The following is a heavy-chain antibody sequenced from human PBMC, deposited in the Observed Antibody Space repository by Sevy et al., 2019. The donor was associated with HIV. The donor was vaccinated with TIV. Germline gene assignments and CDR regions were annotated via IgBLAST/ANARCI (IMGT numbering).Heavy chain of an antibody. CDR3: ARAPPVRSGDDSLNWLDP. D-gene: IGHD5-12*01. CDR1: GGSISAYY. J-gene: IGHJ5*02. V-gene: IGHV4-59*13. Sequence: SETLSLTCTVSGGSISAYYWSWIRLPPGKGLEYIGDIYYTGSTYYNPSLSSRVTISVDTSKNQFSLKLRSVTAVDTGVYYCARAPPVRSGDDSLNWLDPWGQGTLVTVSS. CDR2: IYYTGST.